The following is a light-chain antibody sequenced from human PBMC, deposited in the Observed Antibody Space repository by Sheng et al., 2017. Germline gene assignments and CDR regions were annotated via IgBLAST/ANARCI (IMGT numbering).Light chain of an antibody. V-gene: IGKV1-39*01. CDR3: HQVYSTLFT. Sequence: IQVTQYPPSLSASIGDRVTITCRASPPIRTSLNWYQQKPGEAPRLLIYGASNLQRGVPPRFSGSGSGTEFTLTITDLQPEDSATYYCHQVYSTLFTFGPGTKVNL. CDR1: PPIRTS. CDR2: GAS. J-gene: IGKJ3*01.